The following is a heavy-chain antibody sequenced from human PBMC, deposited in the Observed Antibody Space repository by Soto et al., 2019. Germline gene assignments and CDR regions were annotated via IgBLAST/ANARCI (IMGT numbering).Heavy chain of an antibody. V-gene: IGHV4-34*01. D-gene: IGHD6-13*01. CDR2: INLSGSS. J-gene: IGHJ4*02. CDR3: ATGRPGYSSSWFSW. Sequence: LSLTCAVYGGSFSDYYWSWIRQPPGKGLEWIGEINLSGSSNYNPSLKGRVTISVDTSKNQFSLKLSSVTAADTAVYYCATGRPGYSSSWFSWWGQGTLVTVSS. CDR1: GGSFSDYY.